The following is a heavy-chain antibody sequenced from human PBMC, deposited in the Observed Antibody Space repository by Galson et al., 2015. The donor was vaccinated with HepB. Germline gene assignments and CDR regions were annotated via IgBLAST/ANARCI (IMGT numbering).Heavy chain of an antibody. CDR3: AAGRIMITFGGVIVMPYGMDV. Sequence: SVKVSCKASGFTFTSSAVQWVRQARGQRLEWIGWIVVGSGNTNYAQKFQERVTITRDMSTSTAYMELSSLRSEDTAVYYCAAGRIMITFGGVIVMPYGMDVWGQGTTVTVSS. J-gene: IGHJ6*02. V-gene: IGHV1-58*01. D-gene: IGHD3-16*02. CDR1: GFTFTSSA. CDR2: IVVGSGNT.